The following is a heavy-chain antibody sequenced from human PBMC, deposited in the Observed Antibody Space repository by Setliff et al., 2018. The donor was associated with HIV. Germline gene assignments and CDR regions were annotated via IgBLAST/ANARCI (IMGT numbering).Heavy chain of an antibody. D-gene: IGHD5-18*01. V-gene: IGHV4-59*12. Sequence: SETLSLTCTVSGGSFRVYYWTWVRQPPGKGLEWIGNMYYGGSTNSNPSLKSRVTMSIDASKNQFSLQLSSVTAADTAIYYCVRYDGYKVSFDNWGPGTLVTVSS. CDR3: VRYDGYKVSFDN. J-gene: IGHJ4*02. CDR1: GGSFRVYY. CDR2: MYYGGST.